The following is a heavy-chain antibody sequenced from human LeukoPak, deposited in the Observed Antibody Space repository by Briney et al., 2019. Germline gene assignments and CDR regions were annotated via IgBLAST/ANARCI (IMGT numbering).Heavy chain of an antibody. CDR2: ISGGGGST. CDR1: GFTFSSYA. J-gene: IGHJ4*02. CDR3: ARDSPDYGGKGFDY. Sequence: GGSLRLSCAASGFTFSSYAMTWVRQAPGKGLEWVSGISGGGGSTYYADSVKGRFTISRDNSKNTLYLQMNSLRAEDTAIYYCARDSPDYGGKGFDYWGQGTLVTVSS. V-gene: IGHV3-23*01. D-gene: IGHD4-23*01.